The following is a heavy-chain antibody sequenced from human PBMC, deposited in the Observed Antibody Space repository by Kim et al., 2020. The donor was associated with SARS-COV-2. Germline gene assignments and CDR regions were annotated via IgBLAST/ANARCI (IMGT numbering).Heavy chain of an antibody. CDR2: INHSGST. CDR3: ARGRRVKQWPAKNPYYYYGMDV. D-gene: IGHD6-19*01. J-gene: IGHJ6*02. V-gene: IGHV4-34*01. Sequence: SETLSLTCAVYGGSFCGYYWSWIRQPPGKGLEWIGEINHSGSTNYNPSLKSRVTISVDTSKNQFSLKLSSVTAADTAVYYCARGRRVKQWPAKNPYYYYGMDVWGQGTTVTVSS. CDR1: GGSFCGYY.